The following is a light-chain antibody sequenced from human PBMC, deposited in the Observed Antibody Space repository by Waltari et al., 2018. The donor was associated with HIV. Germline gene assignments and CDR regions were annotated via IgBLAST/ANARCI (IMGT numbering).Light chain of an antibody. V-gene: IGKV1D-13*01. Sequence: AIQLTQSPSSLSASVGDRVTITCRASQGISSALVWYQQKPGKPPKLLIYDASSLERGVPSRFSGSGSGTDFTLTISSLQPEDFATYYCQQFTNYPLITFGQGTRLEIK. CDR2: DAS. CDR3: QQFTNYPLIT. CDR1: QGISSA. J-gene: IGKJ5*01.